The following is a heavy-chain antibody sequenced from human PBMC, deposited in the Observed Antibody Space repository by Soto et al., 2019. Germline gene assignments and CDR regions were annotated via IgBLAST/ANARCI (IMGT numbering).Heavy chain of an antibody. CDR1: GGSISSGGYY. CDR3: ARSITMVRGVISFHFDY. D-gene: IGHD3-10*01. CDR2: IYYSGST. J-gene: IGHJ4*02. V-gene: IGHV4-31*03. Sequence: SETLSLTCTVSGGSISSGGYYWSWIRPHPGKGLEWIGYIYYSGSTYYNPSLKSRVTISVDTSKNQFSLKLTSVTAADTAVYYCARSITMVRGVISFHFDYWGQGTLVTVSS.